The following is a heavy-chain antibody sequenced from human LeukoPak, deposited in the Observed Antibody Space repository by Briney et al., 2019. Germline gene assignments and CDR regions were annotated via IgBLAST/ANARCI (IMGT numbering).Heavy chain of an antibody. CDR3: ARDRGDYDSSGYFHYFDY. CDR2: ISGSGSTI. CDR1: GFSFSTYS. D-gene: IGHD3-22*01. V-gene: IGHV3-48*04. J-gene: IGHJ4*02. Sequence: GGSLRLSCAASGFSFSTYSMNWVRQAPGKGLEWVSYISGSGSTIYYPDSVKGRFTISRDNAKNSLYPQMNSLRAEDTAVYYCARDRGDYDSSGYFHYFDYWGQGTLVTVSS.